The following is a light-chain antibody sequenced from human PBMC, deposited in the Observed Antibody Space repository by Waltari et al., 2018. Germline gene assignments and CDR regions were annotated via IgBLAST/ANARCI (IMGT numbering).Light chain of an antibody. Sequence: DIVLTQSPDPPSWSPWELATLSCRARQSVRRVLAWDQQKLGQAPRLLIYEATSRATGIPDRFSGSGFGTDFSLIISRLEPEDLAVYYCQKDGTLPATFGQGTKGEIK. J-gene: IGKJ1*01. CDR1: QSVRRV. CDR2: EAT. CDR3: QKDGTLPAT. V-gene: IGKV3-20*01.